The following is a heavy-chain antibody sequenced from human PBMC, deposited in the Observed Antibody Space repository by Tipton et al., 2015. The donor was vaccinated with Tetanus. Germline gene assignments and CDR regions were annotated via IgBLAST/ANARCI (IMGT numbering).Heavy chain of an antibody. CDR1: GGSISSRDYY. J-gene: IGHJ2*01. CDR2: IDHSGST. V-gene: IGHV4-31*03. Sequence: TLSLTCTVSGGSISSRDYYWAWIRQPPGKGPEWIGYIDHSGSTYYNASLKSRVAISLDTSKIQFSLTLTSVTAADTAVYYCARGYSYGYSYWYFDLWGRGTLVTVSS. D-gene: IGHD5-18*01. CDR3: ARGYSYGYSYWYFDL.